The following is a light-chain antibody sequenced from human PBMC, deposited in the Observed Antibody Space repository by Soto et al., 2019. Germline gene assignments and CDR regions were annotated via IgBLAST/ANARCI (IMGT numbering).Light chain of an antibody. V-gene: IGLV2-14*01. CDR2: EVT. CDR1: SNDVGFYDL. Sequence: QSALTQPASVSGSPGQSITISCTGTSNDVGFYDLVSWYQHHPDKAPKLMIFEVTNRPSGISDRFSGSKSANTASLTISGLQSEDEADYYCSSYTASGTWVFGGGTKLTVL. J-gene: IGLJ3*02. CDR3: SSYTASGTWV.